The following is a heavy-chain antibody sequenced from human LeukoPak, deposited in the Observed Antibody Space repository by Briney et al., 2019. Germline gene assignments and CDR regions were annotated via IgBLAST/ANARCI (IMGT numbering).Heavy chain of an antibody. CDR3: XPFCGXXXYSLDY. D-gene: IGHD2-21*01. CDR1: GFTFSSYA. J-gene: IGHJ4*02. V-gene: IGHV3-15*01. CDR2: INSKTDGGTX. Sequence: GGSLRLSCAASGFTFSSYAMSWVRQAPGKGLEWVGRINSKTDGGTXXXXXXVKGRFTISRDDSKNTLYLQMDSLKTEDTAVYXXXPFCGXXXYSLDYWGQGTLXTVSS.